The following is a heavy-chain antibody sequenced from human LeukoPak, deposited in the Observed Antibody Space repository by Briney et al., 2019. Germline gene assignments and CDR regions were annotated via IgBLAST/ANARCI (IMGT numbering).Heavy chain of an antibody. V-gene: IGHV3-9*03. Sequence: GRSLRLSCVASGFTFDDYAMHWVRQVPGKGLQWVSGISWSSGNIGYADSVKGRFLISRDNAKNSLYLQMNNLRAEDMAFYYCAKGLLYASGTYYPAGDAFDIWGQGTMATVSS. J-gene: IGHJ3*02. CDR2: ISWSSGNI. D-gene: IGHD3-10*01. CDR1: GFTFDDYA. CDR3: AKGLLYASGTYYPAGDAFDI.